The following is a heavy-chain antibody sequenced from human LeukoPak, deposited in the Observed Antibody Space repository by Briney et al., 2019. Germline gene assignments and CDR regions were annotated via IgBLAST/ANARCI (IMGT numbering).Heavy chain of an antibody. CDR3: ARRGDQGYMDV. CDR1: GITLSNYG. Sequence: GSLRLSCAVSGITLSNYGMRWVRQAPGKGLEWVSSVTFHGEIPYYTGSVMGRFTISRDNARNTVSLQMSSLSAEDTAIYYCARRGDQGYMDVWGKGATVIVSS. CDR2: VTFHGEIP. D-gene: IGHD7-27*01. V-gene: IGHV3-23*01. J-gene: IGHJ6*03.